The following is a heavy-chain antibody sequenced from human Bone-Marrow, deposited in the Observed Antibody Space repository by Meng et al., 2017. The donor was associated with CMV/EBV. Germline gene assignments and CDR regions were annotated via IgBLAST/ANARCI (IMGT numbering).Heavy chain of an antibody. CDR2: IYSGGSST. D-gene: IGHD2-2*02. CDR1: GFTFSSYA. Sequence: GGSLRLSCAASGFTFSSYAMSWVRQAPGKGLEWVSVIYSGGSSTYYADSVKGRFTISRDNSKNTLYLQMNSLRAEDTAVYYCAKDGFYCSSTSCYTGVHYYGMDVWGQGTTVTVS. CDR3: AKDGFYCSSTSCYTGVHYYGMDV. V-gene: IGHV3-23*03. J-gene: IGHJ6*02.